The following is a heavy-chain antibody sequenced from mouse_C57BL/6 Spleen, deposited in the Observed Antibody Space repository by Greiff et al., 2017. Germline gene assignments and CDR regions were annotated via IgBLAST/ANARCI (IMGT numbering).Heavy chain of an antibody. CDR3: ARNYNYCSSCFCWFAY. CDR1: GFPLTSYG. Sequence: VKVVESGPGLVQPSQSLSITCTVSGFPLTSYGVHWVRQSPGKGLEWLGVIWSGGSTDDNAAFISRLSISKDKANSQVFFKMNILQADDTAIYYCARNYNYCSSCFCWFAYWGQGTLVTVSA. CDR2: IWSGGST. D-gene: IGHD1-1*01. V-gene: IGHV2-2*01. J-gene: IGHJ3*01.